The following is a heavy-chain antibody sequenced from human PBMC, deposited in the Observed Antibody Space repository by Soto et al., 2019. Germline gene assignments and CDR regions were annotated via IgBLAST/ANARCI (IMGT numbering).Heavy chain of an antibody. Sequence: GESLKISCKGSGYSFTSYWISWVRQMPGKGLELMGKIDPSDSYTNYSPSLQGHVTISVDKSISTAYLQWGSLKASDTAMYYCARHVVPAANFDNWGQGTLVTVSS. CDR2: IDPSDSYT. CDR3: ARHVVPAANFDN. V-gene: IGHV5-10-1*01. J-gene: IGHJ4*02. D-gene: IGHD2-2*01. CDR1: GYSFTSYW.